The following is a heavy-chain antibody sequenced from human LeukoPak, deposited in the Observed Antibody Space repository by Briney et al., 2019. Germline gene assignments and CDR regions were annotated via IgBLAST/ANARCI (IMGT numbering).Heavy chain of an antibody. D-gene: IGHD3-3*01. V-gene: IGHV3-7*01. J-gene: IGHJ4*02. CDR2: IKHDGGEK. CDR1: GFIFTNYF. Sequence: GGSLRLSCAASGFIFTNYFMSWVRQAPGKGLEWVASIKHDGGEKYYVDSVRGRFTISRDNTKNSLYLQMSSLRAEDTAVYYCATDRGWRTSGYYLYYFEYWGQGTLVTVSS. CDR3: ATDRGWRTSGYYLYYFEY.